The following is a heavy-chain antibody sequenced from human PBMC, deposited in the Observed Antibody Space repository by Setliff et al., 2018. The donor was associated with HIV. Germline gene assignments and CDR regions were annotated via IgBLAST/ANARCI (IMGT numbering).Heavy chain of an antibody. Sequence: LSLTCAVSGGSTSSNWWSWVRQSPGKGLEWIGEIFHSGSTHYNPSLQSRVTISVDKSKSQFSLKLNSVTAADTAVYYCGGNGYYSIDYWGQGTLVTVSS. CDR2: IFHSGST. V-gene: IGHV4-4*02. J-gene: IGHJ4*02. D-gene: IGHD3-22*01. CDR3: GGNGYYSIDY. CDR1: GGSTSSNW.